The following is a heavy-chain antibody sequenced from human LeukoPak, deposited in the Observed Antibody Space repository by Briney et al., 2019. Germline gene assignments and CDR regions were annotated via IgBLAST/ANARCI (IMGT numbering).Heavy chain of an antibody. D-gene: IGHD5-18*01. V-gene: IGHV1-18*01. J-gene: IGHJ6*03. CDR3: ARVDTVNYYYYMDV. CDR2: ISTFNGHT. CDR1: GYTVTTYG. Sequence: ASVKVSCKASGYTVTTYGISWVRQAPGHGLEWRGWISTFNGHTNYAQSRQDRVTMTTDTSTSTVYMELSSLISDDTAVYYCARVDTVNYYYYMDVWGKRTPVTVSS.